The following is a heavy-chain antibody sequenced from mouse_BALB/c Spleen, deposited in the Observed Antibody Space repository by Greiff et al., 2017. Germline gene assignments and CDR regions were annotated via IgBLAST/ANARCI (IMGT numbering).Heavy chain of an antibody. CDR1: GFSFTDYY. CDR3: ARDMDDPYGYFDV. V-gene: IGHV7-3*02. CDR2: IRNKANGYTT. J-gene: IGHJ1*01. Sequence: EVMLVESGGGLVQPGGSLRLSCATSGFSFTDYYMSWVRPPPGKALEWLGFIRNKANGYTTEYSASVKCRFTISSDNSKSILYLQMNTLRAEDSATYDCARDMDDPYGYFDVWGAGTTVTVSS.